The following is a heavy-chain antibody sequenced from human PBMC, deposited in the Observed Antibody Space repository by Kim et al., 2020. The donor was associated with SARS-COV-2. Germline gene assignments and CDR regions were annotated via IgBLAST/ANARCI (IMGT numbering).Heavy chain of an antibody. CDR1: GFTFSSYW. Sequence: GGSRRLSCAASGFTFSSYWMSWVRQAPGKGLEWVANIKQDGSEKYYVYSVKGRFTISRDNAKNSLYLQMNSLRAEDTAVYYCARGSAGYSSGRGYWGQGTLVAVSS. J-gene: IGHJ4*02. CDR3: ARGSAGYSSGRGY. CDR2: IKQDGSEK. D-gene: IGHD6-19*01. V-gene: IGHV3-7*01.